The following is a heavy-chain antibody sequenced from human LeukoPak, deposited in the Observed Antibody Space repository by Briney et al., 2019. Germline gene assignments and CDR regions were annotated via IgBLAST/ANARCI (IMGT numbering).Heavy chain of an antibody. D-gene: IGHD3-10*01. J-gene: IGHJ6*02. CDR1: GFTFSSYW. CDR3: AREIVGTRITMVRGVISGMDV. CDR2: INSDGSST. Sequence: GGSLRLSCAASGFTFSSYWMHWVRQAPEKGLVWVSRINSDGSSTSYADSVKGRFTISRDNAKNTLYLQMNSLRAEDTAVYYCAREIVGTRITMVRGVISGMDVWGQGTTVTVSS. V-gene: IGHV3-74*01.